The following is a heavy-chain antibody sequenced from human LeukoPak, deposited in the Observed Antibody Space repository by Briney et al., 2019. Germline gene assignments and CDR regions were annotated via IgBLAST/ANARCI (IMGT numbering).Heavy chain of an antibody. Sequence: SETLSLTCAVYGGSFSGYYWSWIRQPPGKGLEWIGEINHSGSTNYNPSLKSRVTISVDTSKNLFSLKLSSVTAADTAVYYCARGMITFGGVIATTSSTYYYYMDVWGKGTTVTVSS. CDR2: INHSGST. CDR1: GGSFSGYY. D-gene: IGHD3-16*02. CDR3: ARGMITFGGVIATTSSTYYYYMDV. V-gene: IGHV4-34*01. J-gene: IGHJ6*03.